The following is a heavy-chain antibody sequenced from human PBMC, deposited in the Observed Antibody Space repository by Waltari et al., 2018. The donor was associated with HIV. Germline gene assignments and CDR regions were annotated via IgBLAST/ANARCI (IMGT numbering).Heavy chain of an antibody. CDR1: GFSVRNPW. J-gene: IGHJ4*02. CDR2: INSDGSSR. Sequence: VQLVESGGGSIKTGGSLRLSCADSGFSVRNPWMDWFRQGPGKGLVWVARINSDGSSRNYADAVKGRFVISRDNARNTVYLQLNNLKVEDTAVYFCARASHYIEFSTFDGDYYFDFWGRGTRVAVSS. V-gene: IGHV3-74*01. D-gene: IGHD3-3*02. CDR3: ARASHYIEFSTFDGDYYFDF.